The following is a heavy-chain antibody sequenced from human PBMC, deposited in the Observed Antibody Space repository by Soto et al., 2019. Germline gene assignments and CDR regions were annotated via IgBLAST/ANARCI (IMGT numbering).Heavy chain of an antibody. D-gene: IGHD2-2*01. J-gene: IGHJ5*02. V-gene: IGHV1-69*13. Sequence: SVKVSCKASGGTFGSYAISWVRQAPGQGLEWMGGIIPIFGTANYAQKFQGRVTITADESTSTAYMELSSLRSEDTAVYYCARVGYCSSTSCYARFWFDPWGQGTLVTVSS. CDR3: ARVGYCSSTSCYARFWFDP. CDR1: GGTFGSYA. CDR2: IIPIFGTA.